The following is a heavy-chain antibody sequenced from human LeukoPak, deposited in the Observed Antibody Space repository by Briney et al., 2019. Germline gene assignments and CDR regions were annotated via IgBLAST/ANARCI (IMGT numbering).Heavy chain of an antibody. Sequence: ASVKVSFTASGYTFTSYAMHWVRQAPGQRLEWMGWINAGNGNTKYSQKFQGRVTITRDTSASTAYMELSSLRSEDTAVYYCARDRDGDSGDYWGQGTLVTVSS. J-gene: IGHJ4*02. V-gene: IGHV1-3*01. D-gene: IGHD2-21*02. CDR1: GYTFTSYA. CDR2: INAGNGNT. CDR3: ARDRDGDSGDY.